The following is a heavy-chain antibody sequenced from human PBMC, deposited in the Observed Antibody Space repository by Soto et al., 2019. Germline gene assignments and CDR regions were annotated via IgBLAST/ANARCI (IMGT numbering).Heavy chain of an antibody. D-gene: IGHD6-13*01. CDR2: IKQDGSEK. CDR1: GFTFSSYW. J-gene: IGHJ6*02. Sequence: EVQLVESGGGLVQPGGSLRLSCAASGFTFSSYWMSWVRQAPGKGLEWVANIKQDGSEKYYVDSVKGRFTISRDNAKNSLYLQMNSLRAEDTAVYYCARAAATPGANTGYYYGMDVWGQGTTVTVSS. V-gene: IGHV3-7*01. CDR3: ARAAATPGANTGYYYGMDV.